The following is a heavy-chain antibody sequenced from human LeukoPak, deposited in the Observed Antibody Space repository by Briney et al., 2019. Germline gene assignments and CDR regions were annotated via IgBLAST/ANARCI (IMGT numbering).Heavy chain of an antibody. CDR1: GGSISSSSYY. J-gene: IGHJ4*02. Sequence: TSSETLSLTCTVSGGSISSSSYYWGWIRQPPGKGLEWIGSIYYSGSTYYNPSLKSRVTISVDTSKNQFSLKLSSVTAADTAVYYCARPSDYGDYFDYWGQGTLVTVSS. D-gene: IGHD4-17*01. CDR3: ARPSDYGDYFDY. V-gene: IGHV4-39*01. CDR2: IYYSGST.